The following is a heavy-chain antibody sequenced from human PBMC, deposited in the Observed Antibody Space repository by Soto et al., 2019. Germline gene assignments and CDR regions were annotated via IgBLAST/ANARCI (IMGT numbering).Heavy chain of an antibody. V-gene: IGHV4-59*08. D-gene: IGHD6-13*01. CDR1: GGSISSYY. CDR2: IYYSGST. Sequence: SETLSLTCTVSGGSISSYYWSWIPQPPGKGLEWIGYIYYSGSTYYNPSLKSRVTISVDTSKNQFSLKLSSVTAADTAVYYCARRGSWYKDSGWFDPWGQGTLVTVSS. CDR3: ARRGSWYKDSGWFDP. J-gene: IGHJ5*02.